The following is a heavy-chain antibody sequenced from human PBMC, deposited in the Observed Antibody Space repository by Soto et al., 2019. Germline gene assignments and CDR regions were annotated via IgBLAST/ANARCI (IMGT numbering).Heavy chain of an antibody. Sequence: QVQLVQSGAEVKKPGSSVKVSCKASGGTFSTYDISWVRQAPGQGLEWMGGIIPLLDIAHYSEKVQGRVTINADESTSTFYMELSSRRFEDTAVYYCAHAAVHERGFDTWGQGTLVTVSS. CDR1: GGTFSTYD. CDR2: IIPLLDIA. D-gene: IGHD6-13*01. J-gene: IGHJ5*02. CDR3: AHAAVHERGFDT. V-gene: IGHV1-69*01.